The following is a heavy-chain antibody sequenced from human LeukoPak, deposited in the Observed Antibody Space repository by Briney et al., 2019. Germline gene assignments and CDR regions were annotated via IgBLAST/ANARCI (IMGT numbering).Heavy chain of an antibody. D-gene: IGHD3-10*01. CDR2: IYYSGST. CDR3: ARDPMVNAFDI. CDR1: GGSISSGGYY. Sequence: TSETLSLTCTVSGGSISSGGYYWSWIRQHPGKGLEWIGYIYYSGSTYYNPSLKSRVTISVDTSKNQFSLKLSSVTAADTAVYYCARDPMVNAFDIWGQGTMVTVPS. J-gene: IGHJ3*02. V-gene: IGHV4-31*03.